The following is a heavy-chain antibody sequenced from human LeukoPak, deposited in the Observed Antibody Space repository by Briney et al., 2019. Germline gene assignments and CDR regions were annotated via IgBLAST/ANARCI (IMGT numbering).Heavy chain of an antibody. J-gene: IGHJ3*02. D-gene: IGHD1-1*01. CDR3: ARSYWNDQFYAFDI. Sequence: GASVKVSCKASGGTFSSYAISWVRQAPGQGLEWMGIINPSGGSTSYAQKFQGRVTMTRDTSTSTVYMELSSLRSEDTAVYYCARSYWNDQFYAFDIWGQGTMVTVSS. CDR2: INPSGGST. CDR1: GGTFSSYA. V-gene: IGHV1-46*01.